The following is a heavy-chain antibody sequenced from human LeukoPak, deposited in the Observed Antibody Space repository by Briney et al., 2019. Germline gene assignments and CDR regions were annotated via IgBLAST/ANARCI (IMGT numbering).Heavy chain of an antibody. D-gene: IGHD6-13*01. CDR2: IYHSGST. J-gene: IGHJ4*02. Sequence: SETLSLTCAVSGGSISSGGYSWSWIRQPPGKGLEWIGYIYHSGSTYYNPSLKSRVTISVDRSKNQFSLKLSSVTAADTAVYYCAKIAAAAQVDYWGQGTLVTVSS. CDR3: AKIAAAAQVDY. CDR1: GGSISSGGYS. V-gene: IGHV4-30-2*01.